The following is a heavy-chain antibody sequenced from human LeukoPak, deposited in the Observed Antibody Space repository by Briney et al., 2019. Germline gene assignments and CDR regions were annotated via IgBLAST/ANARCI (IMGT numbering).Heavy chain of an antibody. CDR3: VRFGELLGGFDY. D-gene: IGHD3-10*01. Sequence: PSQTLSPTCAISGDSVSSNSAAWNWIRQSPSRGLEWLGRTYYRSKWYNDYAVSVESRITINPDTSKNQFSLQLNSVTPEDTAVYYCVRFGELLGGFDYWGQGTLVTVSS. CDR2: TYYRSKWYN. J-gene: IGHJ4*02. CDR1: GDSVSSNSAA. V-gene: IGHV6-1*01.